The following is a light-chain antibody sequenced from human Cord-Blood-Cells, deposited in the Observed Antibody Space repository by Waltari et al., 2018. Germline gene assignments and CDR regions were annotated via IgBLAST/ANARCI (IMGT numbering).Light chain of an antibody. Sequence: QSALTQPASVSGSPGQSITIPCTGTSSDVGSYNLVSWYQQHPGKAPKLMIYEGSKRPSGVSNRFSGSKSGNTASLTISGRQAEDEADYYCCSYAGSRVFGGGTKLTVL. CDR2: EGS. J-gene: IGLJ3*02. CDR1: SSDVGSYNL. CDR3: CSYAGSRV. V-gene: IGLV2-23*01.